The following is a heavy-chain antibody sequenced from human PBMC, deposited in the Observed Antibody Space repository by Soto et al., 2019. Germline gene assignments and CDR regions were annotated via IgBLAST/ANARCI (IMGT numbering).Heavy chain of an antibody. CDR3: ARVLYYYDSSGYSNYYYYYGMDV. J-gene: IGHJ6*02. D-gene: IGHD3-22*01. CDR1: GGSISRYY. V-gene: IGHV4-59*01. Sequence: SETLSLTCTVSGGSISRYYWSWIRQPPGKGLEWIGYIYYSGSTNYNPSLKSRVTISVDTSKNQFSLKLSSVTAADTAVYYCARVLYYYDSSGYSNYYYYYGMDVWGQGTTVTVSS. CDR2: IYYSGST.